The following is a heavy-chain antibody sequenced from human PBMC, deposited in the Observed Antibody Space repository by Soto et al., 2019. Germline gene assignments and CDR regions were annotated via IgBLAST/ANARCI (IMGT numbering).Heavy chain of an antibody. Sequence: GASVKVAFKASGYTFTSYDINWVRQATGQGLEWMGWMNPNSGNTVYAQKFQGRVTMTRNSSIITAYMDLSRLRSEDTAVYYCARGYSRSWYYYYYYYGMDVWGQGTTVTVSS. J-gene: IGHJ6*02. CDR3: ARGYSRSWYYYYYYYGMDV. D-gene: IGHD6-13*01. CDR2: MNPNSGNT. V-gene: IGHV1-8*01. CDR1: GYTFTSYD.